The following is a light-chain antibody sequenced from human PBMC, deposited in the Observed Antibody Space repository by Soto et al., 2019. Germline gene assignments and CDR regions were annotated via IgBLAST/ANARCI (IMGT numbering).Light chain of an antibody. CDR3: QQYGSSPPT. CDR2: GAS. CDR1: QSVSSNY. J-gene: IGKJ1*01. Sequence: EIVLTQSPGTLSLSPGERATLSCRASQSVSSNYLAWYQRKPGQAPRLLIYGASNRATDIPNRFSGSGSGTDFTLTITRLEPEDFVVYYCQQYGSSPPTCGQGTKVEI. V-gene: IGKV3-20*01.